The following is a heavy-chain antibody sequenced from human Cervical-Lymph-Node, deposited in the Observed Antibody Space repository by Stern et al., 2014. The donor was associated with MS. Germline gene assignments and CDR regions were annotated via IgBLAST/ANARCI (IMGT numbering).Heavy chain of an antibody. V-gene: IGHV5-10-1*03. J-gene: IGHJ6*02. CDR1: GYSFTSYW. CDR2: IDPSDSYT. D-gene: IGHD2-2*02. Sequence: VQLVQSGAEVKKPGESLRISCKGSGYSFTSYWITWVRQMPGKRLEWMGRIDPSDSYTNYSPSFQGHVTISADKSISTAYLQWSSLKASDTAMYYCARLPGYCSSTSCYSNYYYGMDVWGQGTTVTVSS. CDR3: ARLPGYCSSTSCYSNYYYGMDV.